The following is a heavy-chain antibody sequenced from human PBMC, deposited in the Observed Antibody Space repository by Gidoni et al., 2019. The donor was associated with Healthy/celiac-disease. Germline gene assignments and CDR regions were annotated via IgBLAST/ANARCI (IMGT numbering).Heavy chain of an antibody. V-gene: IGHV5-51*01. Sequence: PGKGLEWMGIIYPGDSDTRYSPSFQGQVTISADKSISTAYLQWSSLKASDTAMYYCARHPIGADGMDVWGQGTTITVSS. J-gene: IGHJ6*02. D-gene: IGHD3-16*01. CDR3: ARHPIGADGMDV. CDR2: IYPGDSDT.